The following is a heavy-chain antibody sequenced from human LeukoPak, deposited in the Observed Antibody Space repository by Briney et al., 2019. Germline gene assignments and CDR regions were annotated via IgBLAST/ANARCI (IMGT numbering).Heavy chain of an antibody. Sequence: PGGSLRLSCAASGFTFSSYAMSWVRQAPGKGLEWVAVISYDGSNKYYADSVKGRFTISRDNSKNTLYLQMNSLRAEDTAVYYCARGVYDSSIDYWGQGTLVTVSS. CDR3: ARGVYDSSIDY. CDR1: GFTFSSYA. D-gene: IGHD3-22*01. CDR2: ISYDGSNK. V-gene: IGHV3-30*04. J-gene: IGHJ4*02.